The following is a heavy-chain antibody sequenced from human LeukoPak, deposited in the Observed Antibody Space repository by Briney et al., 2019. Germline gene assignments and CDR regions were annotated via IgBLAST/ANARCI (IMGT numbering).Heavy chain of an antibody. V-gene: IGHV3-7*01. CDR1: GFTFSSYW. J-gene: IGHJ4*02. D-gene: IGHD3-10*01. CDR2: IKQDGSEK. CDR3: ARDSAAYGFGESYDY. Sequence: PGGSLRLSCAASGFTFSSYWMSWVRQAPGKGLEWVANIKQDGSEKYYVDSVKGRFTISRGNAKNSLYLQMNSLRAEDTAVYYCARDSAAYGFGESYDYWGQGTLVIVSS.